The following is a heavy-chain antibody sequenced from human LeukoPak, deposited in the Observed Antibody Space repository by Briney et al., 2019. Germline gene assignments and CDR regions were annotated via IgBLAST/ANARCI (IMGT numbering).Heavy chain of an antibody. CDR2: ISAYNGNT. Sequence: RASVKVSCKASGYTFTSYGISWVRQAPGQGLEWMGWISAYNGNTNYAQKLQGRVTMTTDTSTSTAYMELSSLRSEDTAVYYCARGRITGTTHYFDYWGQGTLVTVSS. D-gene: IGHD1-20*01. J-gene: IGHJ4*02. V-gene: IGHV1-18*01. CDR3: ARGRITGTTHYFDY. CDR1: GYTFTSYG.